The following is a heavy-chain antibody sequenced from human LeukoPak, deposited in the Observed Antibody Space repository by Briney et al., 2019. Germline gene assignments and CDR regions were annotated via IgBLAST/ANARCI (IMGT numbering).Heavy chain of an antibody. J-gene: IGHJ6*03. CDR3: ARVLLWFDYYMDV. CDR2: ISSSGSTI. D-gene: IGHD3-10*01. V-gene: IGHV3-11*04. CDR1: GFTFSDYY. Sequence: GGSLRFSCAASGFTFSDYYMSWIRQAPGKGLEWVSYISSSGSTIYYADSVKGRFTISRDNAKNSLYLQMNSLRAEDTAVYYCARVLLWFDYYMDVWGKGTTVTVSS.